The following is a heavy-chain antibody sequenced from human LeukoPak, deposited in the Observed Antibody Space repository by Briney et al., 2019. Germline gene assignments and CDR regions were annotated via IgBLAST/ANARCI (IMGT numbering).Heavy chain of an antibody. J-gene: IGHJ4*02. CDR3: ANPAVGRLEYFDY. Sequence: PGGSLRLSCAASGFTFSSYAVSWVRQAPGKGLEWVSAISGSGGSTYYADSVKGRFTISRDNSKNTLYLQMNSLRAEDTAVYYCANPAVGRLEYFDYWGQGTLVTVSS. CDR1: GFTFSSYA. D-gene: IGHD1-1*01. CDR2: ISGSGGST. V-gene: IGHV3-23*01.